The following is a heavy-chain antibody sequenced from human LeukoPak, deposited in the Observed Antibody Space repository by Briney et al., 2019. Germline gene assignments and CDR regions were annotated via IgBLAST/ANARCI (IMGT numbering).Heavy chain of an antibody. V-gene: IGHV4-31*11. CDR2: INYSGST. CDR1: GGSISSGGYR. Sequence: PSGTLSLTCAVSGGSISSGGYRWTWIRQYPGKGLEWIGYINYSGSTYYNPSLKSRVIISVDTSKNQFPLNLNSVTAADTAVYYCAREMDAHPQIVVWGQGTLVTVSS. J-gene: IGHJ1*01. D-gene: IGHD2-21*01. CDR3: AREMDAHPQIVV.